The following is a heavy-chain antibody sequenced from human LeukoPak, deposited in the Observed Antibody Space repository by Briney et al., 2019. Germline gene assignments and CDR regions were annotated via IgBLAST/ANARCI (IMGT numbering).Heavy chain of an antibody. CDR3: AKGIRQLGNYYYYMDV. CDR2: ISGTGANT. J-gene: IGHJ6*03. V-gene: IGHV3-23*01. D-gene: IGHD7-27*01. CDR1: GFTFSNYV. Sequence: QSGGSLRLSCAVSGFTFSNYVMIWVRQAPGKGLEWVSAISGTGANTFYADSVKGRFTMSRDNPDNMLYLQMNSLRVEDTALYYCAKGIRQLGNYYYYMDVWGKGTTVTVSS.